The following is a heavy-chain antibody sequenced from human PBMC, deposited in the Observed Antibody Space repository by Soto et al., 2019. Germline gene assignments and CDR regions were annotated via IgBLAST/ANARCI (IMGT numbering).Heavy chain of an antibody. V-gene: IGHV4-34*01. CDR3: ARGRGGDILTGYYNRFDP. CDR2: INHSGST. J-gene: IGHJ5*02. Sequence: SETLSLTCAVYGGSFSGYYWSWIRQPPGKGLEWIGEINHSGSTNYNPSLKSRVTISVDTSENQFSLKLSSVTAADTAVYYCARGRGGDILTGYYNRFDPWGQGTLVTVSS. CDR1: GGSFSGYY. D-gene: IGHD3-9*01.